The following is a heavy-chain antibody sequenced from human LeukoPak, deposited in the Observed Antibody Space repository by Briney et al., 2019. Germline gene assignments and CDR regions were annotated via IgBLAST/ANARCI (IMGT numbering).Heavy chain of an antibody. CDR1: GGSISSGSYY. V-gene: IGHV4-39*07. J-gene: IGHJ5*02. CDR3: ARGRLSGTNGVSPFDP. CDR2: VPYSGST. D-gene: IGHD2-8*01. Sequence: SETLSLTCTVSGGSISSGSYYWGWIRQPPGKGLEWIGSVPYSGSTYYNPSLKSRVTISVDTSKNQFSLKLSSVTAADTAVYYCARGRLSGTNGVSPFDPWGQGTLVTVSS.